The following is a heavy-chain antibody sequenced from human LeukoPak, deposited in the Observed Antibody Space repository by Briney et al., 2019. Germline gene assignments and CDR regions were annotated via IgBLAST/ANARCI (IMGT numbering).Heavy chain of an antibody. D-gene: IGHD6-25*01. CDR1: GYTFTSYW. J-gene: IGHJ4*02. CDR3: ARRGAAFDV. CDR2: IFPDDSDT. V-gene: IGHV5-51*01. Sequence: GESLKISCKGSGYTFTSYWIGWVRQMPGKGLEWMGIIFPDDSDTKYSPSFQGLVTISVDKSISTAYLQWSGLKASDTAMCYCARRGAAFDVWGQGTLVTVSS.